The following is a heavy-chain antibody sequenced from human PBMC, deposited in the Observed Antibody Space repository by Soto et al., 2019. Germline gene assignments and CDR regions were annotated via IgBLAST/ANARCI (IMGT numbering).Heavy chain of an antibody. D-gene: IGHD1-26*01. CDR3: ARLHSGIYYADY. CDR2: IYPGDSDT. Sequence: GESLKISCKGSGYPFIRYWIGGVGQMPGKGLEWMGIIYPGDSDTRYSPSFQGLVTISADKSINTAYLQWSSLEASDTAMYYCARLHSGIYYADYWGQGALVTVSS. J-gene: IGHJ4*02. V-gene: IGHV5-51*01. CDR1: GYPFIRYW.